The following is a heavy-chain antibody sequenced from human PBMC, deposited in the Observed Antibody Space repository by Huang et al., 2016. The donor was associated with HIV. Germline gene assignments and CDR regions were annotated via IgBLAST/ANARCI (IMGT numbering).Heavy chain of an antibody. D-gene: IGHD2-15*01. J-gene: IGHJ4*02. CDR2: IIPILGTA. CDR3: ASSAYGGNDY. V-gene: IGHV1-69*10. CDR1: GGTFNDYS. Sequence: QVQLVQSGAEVKKPGSSVKVSCKASGGTFNDYSVSWVRQAPGQGLEWMGGIIPILGTANYAQKFQGRVTINADKSTSTVYMKLSSLRSEDTAMYYCASSAYGGNDYWGQGTLVTVSS.